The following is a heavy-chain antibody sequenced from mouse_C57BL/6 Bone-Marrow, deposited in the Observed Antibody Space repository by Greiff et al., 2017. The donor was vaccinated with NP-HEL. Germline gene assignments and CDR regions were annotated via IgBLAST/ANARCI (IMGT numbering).Heavy chain of an antibody. CDR1: GYTFTSYW. V-gene: IGHV1-53*01. CDR2: INPSNGGT. CDR3: ARGGWGYYGYAMDY. D-gene: IGHD1-1*01. Sequence: QVHVKQPGTELVKPGASVKLSCKASGYTFTSYWMHWVKQRPGQGLEWIGNINPSNGGTNYNEKFKSKATLTVDKSSSTAYMQLSSLPSEDSAVYYCARGGWGYYGYAMDYWGQGTSVTVSS. J-gene: IGHJ4*01.